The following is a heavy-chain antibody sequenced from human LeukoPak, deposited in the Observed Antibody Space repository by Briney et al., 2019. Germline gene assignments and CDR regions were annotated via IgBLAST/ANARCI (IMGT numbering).Heavy chain of an antibody. J-gene: IGHJ5*02. CDR3: ARDYYDSSGYYEVGFFDP. Sequence: SGTLSLTCAVSGGSISISNWWRWVRHPPGKGLEWIGEIYHSGSTNYNPSLKSRLTLSVDKSKNQFSLKLSSVTAADTAVYYCARDYYDSSGYYEVGFFDPWGQGTLVTVSS. V-gene: IGHV4-4*02. CDR1: GGSISISNW. D-gene: IGHD3-22*01. CDR2: IYHSGST.